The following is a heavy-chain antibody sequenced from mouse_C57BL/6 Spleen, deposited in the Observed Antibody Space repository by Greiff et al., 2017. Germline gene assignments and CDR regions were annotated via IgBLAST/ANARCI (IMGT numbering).Heavy chain of an antibody. J-gene: IGHJ4*01. CDR1: GYTFTSYW. D-gene: IGHD3-1*01. CDR2: IVPNSGGT. Sequence: VQLQQSGAELVKPGASVKLSCKASGYTFTSYWMHWVKQRPGRGLEWIGRIVPNSGGTKYNEKFKSKATLTVDKPSSTAYMQLSSLTSEDSAVYYYSIRGAHSSWAMDYWGQGTSVTVSS. V-gene: IGHV1-72*01. CDR3: SIRGAHSSWAMDY.